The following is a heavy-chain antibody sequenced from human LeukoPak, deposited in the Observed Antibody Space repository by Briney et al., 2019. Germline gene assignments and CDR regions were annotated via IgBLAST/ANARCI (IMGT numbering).Heavy chain of an antibody. CDR1: GGSISSSSYY. D-gene: IGHD1-26*01. CDR3: ARHNLSGGSYYGGVDY. J-gene: IGHJ4*02. CDR2: IYYSGST. Sequence: KPSETLSLTCTVSGGSISSSSYYWGWNRQPPGKGLEWIRSIYYSGSTYYNPSLKSRVTISVDTSKNQFSLKLSSVTAAETAVYYCARHNLSGGSYYGGVDYWGQGTLVTVSS. V-gene: IGHV4-39*01.